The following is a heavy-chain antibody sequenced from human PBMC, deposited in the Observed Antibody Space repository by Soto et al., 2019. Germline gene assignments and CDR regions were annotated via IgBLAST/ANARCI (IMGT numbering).Heavy chain of an antibody. V-gene: IGHV3-21*01. J-gene: IGHJ6*02. CDR2: ISSSSSYI. D-gene: IGHD3-10*01. Sequence: GGSLRLSCAASGFTFSSYSMNWVRQAPGKGLEWVSSISSSSSYIYYADSVKGRFTISRDNAKNSLYLQMNSLRAEDTAVYYCARDYTHICWFGELSDAFYYYYGMDVWGQGTTVTVSS. CDR1: GFTFSSYS. CDR3: ARDYTHICWFGELSDAFYYYYGMDV.